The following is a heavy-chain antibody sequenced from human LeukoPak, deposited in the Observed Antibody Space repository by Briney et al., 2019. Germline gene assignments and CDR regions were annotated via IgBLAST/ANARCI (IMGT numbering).Heavy chain of an antibody. Sequence: GASVKVSCKASGYTFTGYYMHWVRQAPGQGLEWMGWINPNSGGTNYAQRLQGRVTMTRDTSISTPYMELSRLRSDDTAVYYCARQRRGSYYIYRGWFDPWGQGTLVTVSS. V-gene: IGHV1-2*02. CDR2: INPNSGGT. J-gene: IGHJ5*02. CDR1: GYTFTGYY. CDR3: ARQRRGSYYIYRGWFDP. D-gene: IGHD1-26*01.